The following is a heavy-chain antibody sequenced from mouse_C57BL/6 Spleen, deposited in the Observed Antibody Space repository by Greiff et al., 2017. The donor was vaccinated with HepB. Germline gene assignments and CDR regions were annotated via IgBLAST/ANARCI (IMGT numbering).Heavy chain of an antibody. CDR2: IYPGDGDT. V-gene: IGHV1-82*01. CDR1: GYAFSSSW. Sequence: LVESGPELVKPGASVKISCKASGYAFSSSWMNWVKQRPGKGLEWIGRIYPGDGDTNYNGKFKGKATLTADKSSSTAYMQLSSLTSEDTAVYFCARSEYSNYWYFDVWGTGTTVTVSS. D-gene: IGHD2-5*01. CDR3: ARSEYSNYWYFDV. J-gene: IGHJ1*03.